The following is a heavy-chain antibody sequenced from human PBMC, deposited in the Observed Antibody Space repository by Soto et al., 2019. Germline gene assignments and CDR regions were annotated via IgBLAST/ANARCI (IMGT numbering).Heavy chain of an antibody. D-gene: IGHD3-3*01. V-gene: IGHV4-39*01. CDR3: ARSFRITIFGVVITPFDY. Sequence: SETLSLTCTVSGGSISSSSYYWGWIRQPPGKGLEWIGSIYYSGSTYYNPSLKSRVTISVDTSKNQFSLKLSSVTAADTAVYYCARSFRITIFGVVITPFDYWGQGTLVTVSS. CDR2: IYYSGST. J-gene: IGHJ4*02. CDR1: GGSISSSSYY.